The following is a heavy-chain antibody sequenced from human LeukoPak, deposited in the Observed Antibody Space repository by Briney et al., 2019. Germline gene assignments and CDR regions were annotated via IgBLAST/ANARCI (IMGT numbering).Heavy chain of an antibody. Sequence: GGSLRLSCAASGFTFNSYAMTWVRQAPGKGLEWVSAISGSGGSTYYADSVKGRFTISRDNSKNTLYLQVNSLRAEDTAVYYCVRGSGYPYYFDYWGQGTLVTVSS. V-gene: IGHV3-23*01. CDR3: VRGSGYPYYFDY. CDR1: GFTFNSYA. CDR2: ISGSGGST. J-gene: IGHJ4*02. D-gene: IGHD6-19*01.